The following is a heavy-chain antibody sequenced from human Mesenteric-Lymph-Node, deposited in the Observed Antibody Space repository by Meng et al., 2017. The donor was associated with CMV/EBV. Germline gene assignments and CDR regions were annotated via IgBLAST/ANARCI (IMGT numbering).Heavy chain of an antibody. J-gene: IGHJ4*02. V-gene: IGHV4-39*01. D-gene: IGHD3-22*01. Sequence: QLQWQESGLGPVKPSETLPLSCIVSGDSISNSTYYWTWIRQPPGKGLEWIGSVHHSGTTYYNPSLKGRLTISVDTSANLFSLRLTTVTAADTATYYCARRGNYDSDYSEYWGQGTLVTVSS. CDR1: GDSISNSTYY. CDR3: ARRGNYDSDYSEY. CDR2: VHHSGTT.